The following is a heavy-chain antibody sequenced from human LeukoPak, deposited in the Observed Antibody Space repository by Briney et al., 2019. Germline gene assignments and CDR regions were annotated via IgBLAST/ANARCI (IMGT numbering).Heavy chain of an antibody. CDR2: NT. J-gene: IGHJ6*02. V-gene: IGHV1-8*01. D-gene: IGHD6-13*01. Sequence: NTKYSQRFQGRATMTRNTSIRTAYIELRSLRSEDTAVYYCARGAADEPYYYYGMDVWGQGTTVTVSS. CDR3: ARGAADEPYYYYGMDV.